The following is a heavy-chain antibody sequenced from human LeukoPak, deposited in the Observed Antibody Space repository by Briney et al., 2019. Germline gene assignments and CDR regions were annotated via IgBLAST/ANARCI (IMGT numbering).Heavy chain of an antibody. CDR3: AKGSSSSRPYYFDY. CDR2: ISGSYT. Sequence: GSLRLSCAASRFTSSNYAMSWVRQPPGKGLEWVSAISGSYTWYADSVKGRFTISTDNSKNTLYLKMNSLRAEDAALYYCAKGSSSSRPYYFDYWGQGTLVTVSS. V-gene: IGHV3-23*01. J-gene: IGHJ4*02. D-gene: IGHD6-6*01. CDR1: RFTSSNYA.